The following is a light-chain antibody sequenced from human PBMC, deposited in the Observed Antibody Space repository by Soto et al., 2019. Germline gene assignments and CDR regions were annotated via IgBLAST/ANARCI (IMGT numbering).Light chain of an antibody. J-gene: IGKJ1*01. Sequence: DIQMTQSTSSLSASVGDRVTITCRASLRIRNDLGWYQHKPGKAPKRLIYAASSLQSGVPSRFSGSGSGTEFTLTISSLKPEDFATYFCLQHDSYPWTFGQGTKVDIK. CDR1: LRIRND. CDR2: AAS. V-gene: IGKV1-17*01. CDR3: LQHDSYPWT.